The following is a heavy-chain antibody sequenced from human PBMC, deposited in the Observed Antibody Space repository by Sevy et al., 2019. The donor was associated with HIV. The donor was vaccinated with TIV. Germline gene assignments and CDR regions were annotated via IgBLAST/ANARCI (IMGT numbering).Heavy chain of an antibody. CDR1: GYTFTSYG. CDR2: ISAYNGNT. CDR3: ARIKDCSSTNCYYYYYGMDV. Sequence: ASVKVCCKASGYTFTSYGISWVRQAPGQGLEWMGWISAYNGNTNYAQKSQGRVTMTTDTSTSTAYMELRSLRSDDTAVYYCARIKDCSSTNCYYYYYGMDVWGQGTTVTVSS. J-gene: IGHJ6*02. D-gene: IGHD2-2*01. V-gene: IGHV1-18*01.